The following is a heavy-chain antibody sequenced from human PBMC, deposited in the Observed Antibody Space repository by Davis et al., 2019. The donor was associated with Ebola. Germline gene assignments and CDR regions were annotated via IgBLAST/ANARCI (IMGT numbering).Heavy chain of an antibody. V-gene: IGHV1-18*04. CDR1: GYTFTSYG. D-gene: IGHD3-10*01. CDR2: ISAYNGNT. J-gene: IGHJ4*02. CDR3: ARDHLYYGSGSPIDY. Sequence: ASVKVSCKASGYTFTSYGISWVRQAPGQGLEWMGWISAYNGNTNYAQKLQGRVTMTTDTSTSTAYMELRSLRSDDTAVYYCARDHLYYGSGSPIDYWGQGTLVTVSS.